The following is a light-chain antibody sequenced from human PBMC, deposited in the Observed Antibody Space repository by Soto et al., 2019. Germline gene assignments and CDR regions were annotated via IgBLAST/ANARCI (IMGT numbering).Light chain of an antibody. CDR2: GAS. V-gene: IGKV3D-15*01. Sequence: EIVMTQSPVTLSVSPGGRAILSCRASQSVSSNLAWYRQKPGQAPGLLIYGASTRATGIPARFSGSGSGTEFTLTISSLQSEDSAVYYCQQYNSWPPLTFGGGTKVEIK. CDR1: QSVSSN. J-gene: IGKJ4*01. CDR3: QQYNSWPPLT.